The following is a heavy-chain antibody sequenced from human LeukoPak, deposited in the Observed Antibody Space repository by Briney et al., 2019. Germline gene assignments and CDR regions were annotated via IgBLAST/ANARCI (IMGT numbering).Heavy chain of an antibody. D-gene: IGHD1-7*01. CDR3: ARGWNYAFRFDY. J-gene: IGHJ4*02. CDR2: IKQDESEK. CDR1: GFTFSDYW. V-gene: IGHV3-7*01. Sequence: GGSLRLSCAASGFTFSDYWMTWVRQAPGKGLEWVAHIKQDESEKYYVDSVKGRFTISRDNAKNLLYLQMNSLGAEDTAVYYCARGWNYAFRFDYWGQGTLVTVSS.